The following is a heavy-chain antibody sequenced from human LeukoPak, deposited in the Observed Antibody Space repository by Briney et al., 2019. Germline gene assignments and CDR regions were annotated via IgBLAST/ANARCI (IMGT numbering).Heavy chain of an antibody. Sequence: GGSLRLSCAASGFTFNYYAMSWVRQAPGKGLEWVSSISGSGASTYYADSVRGRFTISRDNSKNTLYLQMNSLRAEDTAVYYCAKVKLDFWSGFYDYWGQGTLVTVSS. J-gene: IGHJ4*02. D-gene: IGHD3-3*01. CDR3: AKVKLDFWSGFYDY. V-gene: IGHV3-23*01. CDR1: GFTFNYYA. CDR2: ISGSGAST.